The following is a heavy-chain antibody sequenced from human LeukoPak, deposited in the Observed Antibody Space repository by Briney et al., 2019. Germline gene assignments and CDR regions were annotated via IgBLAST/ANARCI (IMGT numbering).Heavy chain of an antibody. D-gene: IGHD6-19*01. Sequence: GASVKVSCKVSGYTLTELSMHWVRQAPGKGLGWMGGLDPEDGETIYAQKFQGRVTMTEDTSTDTAYMELSSLRSEDTAVYYCATSYWLAVAAPLDYWGQGTLVTVSS. V-gene: IGHV1-24*01. CDR1: GYTLTELS. J-gene: IGHJ4*02. CDR2: LDPEDGET. CDR3: ATSYWLAVAAPLDY.